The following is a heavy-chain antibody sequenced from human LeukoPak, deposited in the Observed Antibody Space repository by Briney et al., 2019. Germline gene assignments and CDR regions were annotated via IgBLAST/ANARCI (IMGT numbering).Heavy chain of an antibody. CDR2: IYPGDSDT. V-gene: IGHV5-51*01. Sequence: RGESLKISCQCSGYSFTSYWIGWVRQMPGKGLEWMGIIYPGDSDTRYSPSFQGQVTMSADKSVSTAYLQWISLKASDTATYYCARKAGGMDVWGQGTTVTVSS. CDR1: GYSFTSYW. CDR3: ARKAGGMDV. J-gene: IGHJ6*02.